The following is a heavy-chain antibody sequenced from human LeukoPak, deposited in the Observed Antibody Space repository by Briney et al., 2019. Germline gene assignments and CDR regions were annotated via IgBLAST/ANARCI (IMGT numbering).Heavy chain of an antibody. D-gene: IGHD4-17*01. Sequence: SETLSLTCTVSGGSISSGGYYWSWIRQHPGKGLEWIRYIYYSGSTYSNPSLKSRITISVDTSKNQFSLKLTSVTAADTAVYYCARGHGDWYFDLWGRGTLVTVYS. J-gene: IGHJ2*01. V-gene: IGHV4-31*03. CDR1: GGSISSGGYY. CDR3: ARGHGDWYFDL. CDR2: IYYSGST.